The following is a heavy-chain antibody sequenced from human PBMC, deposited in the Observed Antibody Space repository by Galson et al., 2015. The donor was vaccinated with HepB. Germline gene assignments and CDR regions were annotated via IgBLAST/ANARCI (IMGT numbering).Heavy chain of an antibody. J-gene: IGHJ3*02. D-gene: IGHD3-10*01. V-gene: IGHV1-18*01. Sequence: SVKVSCKASGYTFTSYGISWARQAPGQGLEWMGWISAYNGNTNYAQKLQGRVTMTSDTSTSTAYMELRSLRSDDTAVYYCARDLYYYGSGSYSYHDAFDIWGQGTMVTVSS. CDR1: GYTFTSYG. CDR2: ISAYNGNT. CDR3: ARDLYYYGSGSYSYHDAFDI.